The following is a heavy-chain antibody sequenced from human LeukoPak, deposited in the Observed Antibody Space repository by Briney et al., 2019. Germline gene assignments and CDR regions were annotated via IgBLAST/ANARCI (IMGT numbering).Heavy chain of an antibody. Sequence: SETLSLTCTVSGGSISSFFWSWIRQPPGKGLEWIGYVHSSGSTKYNPSLKSRLIISVDMSKNQFSLKLSSVTAADTAVYYCARELNNWFDPWGQGTLVTVSS. CDR1: GGSISSFF. CDR3: ARELNNWFDP. J-gene: IGHJ5*02. CDR2: VHSSGST. V-gene: IGHV4-59*01.